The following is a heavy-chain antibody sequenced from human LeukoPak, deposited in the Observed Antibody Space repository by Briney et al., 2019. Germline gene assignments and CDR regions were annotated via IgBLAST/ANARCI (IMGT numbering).Heavy chain of an antibody. Sequence: HPGGSLRLSCAASGFTFSSYSMNWVRQAPGKGLEWVSHITASGTAMIYADSVKGRFTISRDNAKNSLYLQMNSLRDEDTAVYYCASSGSYRFDYWGQGTLVIVSS. V-gene: IGHV3-48*02. CDR2: ITASGTAM. J-gene: IGHJ4*02. CDR3: ASSGSYRFDY. D-gene: IGHD1-26*01. CDR1: GFTFSSYS.